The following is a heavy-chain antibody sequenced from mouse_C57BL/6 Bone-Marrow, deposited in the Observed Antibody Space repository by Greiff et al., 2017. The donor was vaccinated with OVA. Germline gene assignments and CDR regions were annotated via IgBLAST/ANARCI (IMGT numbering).Heavy chain of an antibody. CDR2: ISYDGSN. V-gene: IGHV3-6*01. CDR1: GYSITSGYY. Sequence: EVQLQQSGPGLVKPSQSLSLTCSVTGYSITSGYYWNWIRQFPGNKLEWMGYISYDGSNNYNPSLKNRISITRDTSKNQFFLKLNSVTTEDTATYYCARGPPRIYYGSSPWYFDYWGQGTTLTVSS. D-gene: IGHD1-1*01. CDR3: ARGPPRIYYGSSPWYFDY. J-gene: IGHJ2*01.